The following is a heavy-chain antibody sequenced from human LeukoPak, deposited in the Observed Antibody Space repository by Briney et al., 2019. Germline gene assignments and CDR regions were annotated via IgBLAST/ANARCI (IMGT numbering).Heavy chain of an antibody. CDR1: GFTFSTYT. Sequence: GGSLRLSCAASGFTFSTYTIIWVRQAPGKGLEWVSLISPSGTNTYYADSVKGRFTISRDNSKNMLYLQINSLRAEDTAVYYCAKDRVGPADAFDIWGQGTMVTVSS. J-gene: IGHJ3*02. V-gene: IGHV3-23*01. CDR2: ISPSGTNT. D-gene: IGHD2-2*01. CDR3: AKDRVGPADAFDI.